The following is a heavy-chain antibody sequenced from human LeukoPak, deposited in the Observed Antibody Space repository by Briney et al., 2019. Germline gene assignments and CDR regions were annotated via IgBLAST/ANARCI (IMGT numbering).Heavy chain of an antibody. CDR1: GGSISSSTYY. Sequence: SETLSLTCTVSGGSISSSTYYWGWIRQSPGKGLEWIGSIYYGGNTYYNPSLKSRVTISVDTSKNRFSLKLSSVTAADTAVYYCARHLQYYYYGSGSAQYYFDYWGQGTLVTVSS. CDR2: IYYGGNT. CDR3: ARHLQYYYYGSGSAQYYFDY. J-gene: IGHJ4*02. V-gene: IGHV4-39*01. D-gene: IGHD3-10*01.